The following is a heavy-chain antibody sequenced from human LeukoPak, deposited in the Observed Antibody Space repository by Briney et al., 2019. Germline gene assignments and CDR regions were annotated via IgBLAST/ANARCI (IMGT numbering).Heavy chain of an antibody. J-gene: IGHJ5*02. D-gene: IGHD6-6*01. V-gene: IGHV3-23*01. CDR3: AKDNTQQLAARWFDP. CDR2: ISGSGGST. CDR1: GFTFSSYA. Sequence: PGGSLRLSCAASGFTFSSYAMSWVRQAPGKGLEWVSAISGSGGSTYYADSVKGRFTISRDNSKNTLYLQMNSLRAEDTAVYYCAKDNTQQLAARWFDPWGQGTLVTVSS.